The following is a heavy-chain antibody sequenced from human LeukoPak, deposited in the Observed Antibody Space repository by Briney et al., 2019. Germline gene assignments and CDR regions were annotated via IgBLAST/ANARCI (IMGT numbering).Heavy chain of an antibody. Sequence: SETLSLTCTVSGVSISSSNSYWGWIRQPPGKGLEWIGSIYYSGNTYYNASLKSQVSISIDTSKNQFSLRLTSVTAADTAMYYCARDIVGATHDYWGQGTLVTVSS. V-gene: IGHV4-39*02. J-gene: IGHJ4*02. CDR1: GVSISSSNSY. CDR3: ARDIVGATHDY. CDR2: IYYSGNT. D-gene: IGHD1-26*01.